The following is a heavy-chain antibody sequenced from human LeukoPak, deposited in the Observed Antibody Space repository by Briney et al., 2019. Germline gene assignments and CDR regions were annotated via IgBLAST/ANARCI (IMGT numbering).Heavy chain of an antibody. CDR3: AKGGDAFDY. D-gene: IGHD3-16*01. V-gene: IGHV3-23*01. Sequence: SCKASGGTFSSYAMSWVRQAPGKGLEWVSAISGSGGSTYYADSVKGRFTISRDNSKNTLYLQMNSLRAEDTAVYYCAKGGDAFDYWGQGTLVTVSS. J-gene: IGHJ4*02. CDR2: ISGSGGST. CDR1: GGTFSSYA.